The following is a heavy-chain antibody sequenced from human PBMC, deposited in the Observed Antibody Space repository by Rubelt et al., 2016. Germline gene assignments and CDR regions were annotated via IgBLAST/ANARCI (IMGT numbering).Heavy chain of an antibody. CDR2: ISAYNGNT. CDR1: GGTFSSYA. J-gene: IGHJ4*02. V-gene: IGHV1-18*01. Sequence: QVQLVQSGAEVKKPGSSVKVSCKASGGTFSSYAISWVRQAPGQGLEWMGWISAYNGNTNDAQQLQGRGTMTTDTSTSTAYMELRSLRSDDTAVYYCARDPLPVRGVIMTPTHWGQGTLVTVSS. D-gene: IGHD3-10*01. CDR3: ARDPLPVRGVIMTPTH.